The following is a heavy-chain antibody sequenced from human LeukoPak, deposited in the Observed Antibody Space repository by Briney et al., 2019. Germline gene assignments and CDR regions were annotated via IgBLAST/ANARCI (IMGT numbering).Heavy chain of an antibody. D-gene: IGHD4-17*01. V-gene: IGHV3-15*01. CDR3: TTYDYGDYYFFYGMDV. Sequence: GGSLILSCAASGFTFSNAWMSWVRQVPGKGLEWVGRIKRETDGGTIDYGAAVKGRFTISRDDSKNTLYLQMDSLKSEDTAVYYCTTYDYGDYYFFYGMDVWGQGTTVTVSS. CDR1: GFTFSNAW. J-gene: IGHJ6*02. CDR2: IKRETDGGTI.